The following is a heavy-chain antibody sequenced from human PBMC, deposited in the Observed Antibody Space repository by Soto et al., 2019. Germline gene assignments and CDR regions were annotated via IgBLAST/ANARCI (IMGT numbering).Heavy chain of an antibody. Sequence: PGGSLRLSCAASGFTFSSYGMHWVRQAPGKGLEWVAVIWYDGSNKYYADSVKGRFTISRDNSKNTLYLQMNSLRAEDTAVYYCARERVLLWSDSRYMDVWGKGTTVTVSS. D-gene: IGHD3-10*01. CDR2: IWYDGSNK. J-gene: IGHJ6*03. CDR1: GFTFSSYG. CDR3: ARERVLLWSDSRYMDV. V-gene: IGHV3-33*01.